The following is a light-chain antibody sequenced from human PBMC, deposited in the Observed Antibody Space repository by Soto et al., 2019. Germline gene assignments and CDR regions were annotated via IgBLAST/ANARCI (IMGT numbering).Light chain of an antibody. CDR1: SSDVGGYNY. V-gene: IGLV2-14*01. J-gene: IGLJ1*01. Sequence: QSALTQPASVSGSPGQSITISCTGTSSDVGGYNYVSWYQQYPGKAPKLMIYEVTHRPSGVSNRFSGSKSGNTASLTISGLQAEDEANYYCCSYAGSYTYVFGTGTKVTVL. CDR3: CSYAGSYTYV. CDR2: EVT.